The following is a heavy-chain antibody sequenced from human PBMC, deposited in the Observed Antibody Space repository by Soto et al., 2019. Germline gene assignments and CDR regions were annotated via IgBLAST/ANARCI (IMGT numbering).Heavy chain of an antibody. D-gene: IGHD2-15*01. CDR3: ARECSGGSCYSGAVAFDI. CDR2: ISAYNGNT. J-gene: IGHJ3*02. V-gene: IGHV1-18*01. Sequence: GASVKVSCKASGYAFTSYGISWVRQAPGQGLEWMGWISAYNGNTNYAQKLQGRVTMTTDTSISTAYMELSSLRSEDTAVYYCARECSGGSCYSGAVAFDIWGQGTMVTVSS. CDR1: GYAFTSYG.